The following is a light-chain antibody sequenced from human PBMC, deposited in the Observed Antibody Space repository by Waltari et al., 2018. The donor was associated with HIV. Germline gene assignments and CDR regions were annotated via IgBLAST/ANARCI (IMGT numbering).Light chain of an antibody. CDR2: SNN. CDR3: AAWDDSLNGVV. J-gene: IGLJ2*01. V-gene: IGLV1-44*01. CDR1: SSNIGGNT. Sequence: QAVLPQPPSASVTPGQRVTISCSGSSSNIGGNTVNWYQQLPGTAPKLLIYSNNQWPSGVPDRFSGSKSGTSASLAISGLQSEDEADYYCAAWDDSLNGVVFGGGTKLTVL.